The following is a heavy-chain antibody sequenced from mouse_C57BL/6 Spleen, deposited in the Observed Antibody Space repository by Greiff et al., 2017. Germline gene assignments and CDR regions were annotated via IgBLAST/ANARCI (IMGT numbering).Heavy chain of an antibody. CDR1: GYSITSGYY. D-gene: IGHD1-1*01. J-gene: IGHJ2*01. CDR3: ARVGYGSSNYFDY. CDR2: ISYDGSN. Sequence: EVQLVESGPGLVKPSQSLSLTCSVTGYSITSGYYWNWIRQFPGNKLEWMGYISYDGSNNYNPSLKNRISITRDTSKNQFFLKLNSVTTEDTATYYCARVGYGSSNYFDYWGQGTTLTVSS. V-gene: IGHV3-6*01.